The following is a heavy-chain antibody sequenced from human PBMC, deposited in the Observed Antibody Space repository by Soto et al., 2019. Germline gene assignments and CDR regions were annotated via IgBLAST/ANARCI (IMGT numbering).Heavy chain of an antibody. Sequence: AAVKVSCKASGYTFTSYGISWVRQAPGQGLEWMGWISAYNGNTNYAQKLQGRVTMTTDTSTSTAYMELRSLRSDDTAVYYCGGAATRSAYYYGMAVCGEGTTVTVSS. J-gene: IGHJ6*04. CDR2: ISAYNGNT. V-gene: IGHV1-18*01. D-gene: IGHD2-15*01. CDR3: GGAATRSAYYYGMAV. CDR1: GYTFTSYG.